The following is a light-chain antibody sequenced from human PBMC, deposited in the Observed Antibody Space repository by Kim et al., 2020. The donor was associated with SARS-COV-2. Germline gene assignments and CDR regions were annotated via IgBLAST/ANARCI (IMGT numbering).Light chain of an antibody. CDR2: DAS. CDR1: QSVSSN. J-gene: IGKJ1*01. V-gene: IGKV3-15*01. Sequence: EIVMTQYPATLSVSPGERATLSCSASQSVSSNLAWYQQKPGQAPRLLIFDASARATGVPARFGGSGSGTDFTLTISSLQSEDFAVYYCHQYNNWPRTFGQGTKVDIK. CDR3: HQYNNWPRT.